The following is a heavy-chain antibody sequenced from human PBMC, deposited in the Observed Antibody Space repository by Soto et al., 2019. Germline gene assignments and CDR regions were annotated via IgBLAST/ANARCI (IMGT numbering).Heavy chain of an antibody. CDR1: GFTFNIYA. CDR2: ISGRGDST. J-gene: IGHJ4*02. Sequence: QPGGSLRLSCAASGFTFNIYAMRWVRQAPGKGLEWVSAISGRGDSTYYADSVKGRFTISSDNSKNTMYLQMNSLRAEDTAIYYCAKDFSRFEYWGQGTLVTVSS. V-gene: IGHV3-23*01. CDR3: AKDFSRFEY.